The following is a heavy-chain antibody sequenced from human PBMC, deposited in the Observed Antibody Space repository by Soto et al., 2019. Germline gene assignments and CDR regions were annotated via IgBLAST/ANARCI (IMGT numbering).Heavy chain of an antibody. Sequence: ASVKVSCTASGYTFTSYGISWVRQAPGQGLEWMGWISAYNGNTNYAQKLQGRVTMTTDTSTSTAYMELRSLRSDDTAVYYCARSGRDSSSWYVDYWGQGTLVTVSS. CDR1: GYTFTSYG. V-gene: IGHV1-18*01. CDR3: ARSGRDSSSWYVDY. D-gene: IGHD6-13*01. CDR2: ISAYNGNT. J-gene: IGHJ4*02.